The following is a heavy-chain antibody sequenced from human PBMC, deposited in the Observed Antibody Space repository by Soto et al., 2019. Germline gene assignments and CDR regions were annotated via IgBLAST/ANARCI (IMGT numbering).Heavy chain of an antibody. D-gene: IGHD3-16*01. CDR3: AKDLGSWGSYFDY. Sequence: GGSLRLSCVASEFTFRSYGMHWVRQAPGKGLEWVALISYEGSSKHYADSVKGRFTISRDNSKNTVYLQMNSLRPEDTAVYYCAKDLGSWGSYFDYWGQATGVTVSS. V-gene: IGHV3-30*18. CDR2: ISYEGSSK. J-gene: IGHJ4*02. CDR1: EFTFRSYG.